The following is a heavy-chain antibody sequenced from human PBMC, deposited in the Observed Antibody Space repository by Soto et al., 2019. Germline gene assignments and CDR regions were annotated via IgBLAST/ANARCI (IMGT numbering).Heavy chain of an antibody. J-gene: IGHJ4*02. CDR1: GASIISENW. CDR2: IHHTGST. V-gene: IGHV4-4*02. CDR3: AKSWELRRVFAS. D-gene: IGHD1-26*01. Sequence: QVQLQESGPGLVKPSGTLSLTCAVSGASIISENWWTWVRQSPGKGPEWIAEIHHTGSTTYNPSLDSRVTMSVDKSKNHFSLILSSVTAADTALYYCAKSWELRRVFASWGQGTLVTVSS.